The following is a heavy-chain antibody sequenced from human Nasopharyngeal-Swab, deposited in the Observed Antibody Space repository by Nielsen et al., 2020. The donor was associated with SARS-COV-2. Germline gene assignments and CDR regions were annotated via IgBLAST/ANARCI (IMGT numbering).Heavy chain of an antibody. V-gene: IGHV3-23*01. D-gene: IGHD3-10*01. CDR2: ISGSGGST. CDR3: YVLLWFGGYYYGMDV. Sequence: WIRQLPGKGLEWVSAISGSGGSTYYADSVKGRFTISRDNSKNTLYLQMNSLRAEDTAVYYCYVLLWFGGYYYGMDVWGQGTTVTVSS. J-gene: IGHJ6*02.